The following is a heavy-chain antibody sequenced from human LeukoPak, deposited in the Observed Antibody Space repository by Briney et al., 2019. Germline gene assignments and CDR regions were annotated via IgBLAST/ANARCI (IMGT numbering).Heavy chain of an antibody. D-gene: IGHD5-12*01. Sequence: GGSLRLSRAVSGFTLSSYAMSWVRQAPGKGLEWVSGNSGSGGRTYYTDSVEGRFTISRDNSKNTLYLQMTSLRAEDTAVYYCAKVTGYDWESSYDYWGQGTLVTVSS. CDR3: AKVTGYDWESSYDY. J-gene: IGHJ4*02. V-gene: IGHV3-23*01. CDR1: GFTLSSYA. CDR2: NSGSGGRT.